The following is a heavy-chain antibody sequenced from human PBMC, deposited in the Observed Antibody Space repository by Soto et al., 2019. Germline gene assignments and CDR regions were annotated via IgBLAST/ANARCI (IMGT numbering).Heavy chain of an antibody. V-gene: IGHV3-30*18. J-gene: IGHJ3*02. CDR1: GFTFSSYD. CDR2: ISYDGSKK. D-gene: IGHD1-26*01. Sequence: GGSLRLSCAASGFTFSSYDIHWVRQAPGKGLEWVAVISYDGSKKYYADSVKGQFTISRDNSKNTLYLQMNSLRAEDTAVYYCAKAYSGPFDIWGQGTMVTVSS. CDR3: AKAYSGPFDI.